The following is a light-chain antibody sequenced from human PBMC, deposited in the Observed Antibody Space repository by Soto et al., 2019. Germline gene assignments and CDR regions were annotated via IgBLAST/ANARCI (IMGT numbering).Light chain of an antibody. Sequence: AIRMTQSPSSLSASTGDRVTITCRASQGISSYLAWYQQKPGKAPKLLIYAASTLQSGVPSRFSGSGSGTDFTLTISCLQSEDFATYYCQQYYSYPLFIGPGTKVDIK. CDR1: QGISSY. CDR3: QQYYSYPLF. J-gene: IGKJ3*01. CDR2: AAS. V-gene: IGKV1-8*01.